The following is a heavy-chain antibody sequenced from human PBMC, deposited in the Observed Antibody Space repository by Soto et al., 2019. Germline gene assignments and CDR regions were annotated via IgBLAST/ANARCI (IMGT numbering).Heavy chain of an antibody. CDR2: ISSSSSYI. CDR3: ARAGDYDILTGYYYYYYYYMDV. Sequence: EVQLVESGGGLVKPGGSLRLSCAASGFTFSSYSMNWVCQAPGTGLEWVSSISSSSSYIYYADSVKGRFTISRDNAKNSLYLQMNSLRAEDTAVYYCARAGDYDILTGYYYYYYYYMDVWGKGTTVTVSS. J-gene: IGHJ6*03. CDR1: GFTFSSYS. D-gene: IGHD3-9*01. V-gene: IGHV3-21*01.